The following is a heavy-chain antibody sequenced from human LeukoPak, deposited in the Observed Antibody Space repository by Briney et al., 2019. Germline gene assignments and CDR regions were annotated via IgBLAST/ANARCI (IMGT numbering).Heavy chain of an antibody. J-gene: IGHJ4*02. V-gene: IGHV1-18*01. Sequence: ASVKVSCTASGYTFTSYGISRVRQAPGQGLEWMGWISPYNGNTNYAQKLQGRVTMTTDTSTTTAYMELRSLRSAHTGAYYCARQMATIVNQFDYWGQGTLVTVSS. D-gene: IGHD5-24*01. CDR3: ARQMATIVNQFDY. CDR2: ISPYNGNT. CDR1: GYTFTSYG.